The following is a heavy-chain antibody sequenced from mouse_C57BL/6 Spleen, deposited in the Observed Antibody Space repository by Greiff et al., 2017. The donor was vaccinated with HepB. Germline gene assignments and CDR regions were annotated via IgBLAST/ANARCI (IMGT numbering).Heavy chain of an antibody. CDR3: ARGADYDYDWFAY. D-gene: IGHD2-4*01. J-gene: IGHJ3*01. CDR2: IYPGDGDT. V-gene: IGHV1-82*01. CDR1: GYAFSSSW. Sequence: VQLVESGPELVKPGASVKISCKASGYAFSSSWMNWVKQRPGKGLEWIGRIYPGDGDTNYNGKFKGKATLTADKSSSTAYMQLSSLTSEDSAVYFCARGADYDYDWFAYWGQGTLVTVSA.